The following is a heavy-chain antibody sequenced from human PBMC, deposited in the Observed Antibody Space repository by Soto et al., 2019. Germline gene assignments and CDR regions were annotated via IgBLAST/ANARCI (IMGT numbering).Heavy chain of an antibody. D-gene: IGHD2-15*01. V-gene: IGHV1-24*01. CDR2: FDPEDGET. CDR3: ATDRVGYCSGGSCYTEIVDAFDI. CDR1: GYTLTELS. J-gene: IGHJ3*02. Sequence: ASVKVSCKVSGYTLTELSMHWVRQAPGKGLEWMGGFDPEDGETIYAQKFQGRVTMTEDTSTDTAYMELSSLRSEDTAVYYCATDRVGYCSGGSCYTEIVDAFDIWGQGTMVTVSS.